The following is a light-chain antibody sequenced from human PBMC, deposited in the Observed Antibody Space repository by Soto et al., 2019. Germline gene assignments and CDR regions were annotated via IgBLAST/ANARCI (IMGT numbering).Light chain of an antibody. V-gene: IGLV1-44*01. J-gene: IGLJ1*01. CDR1: SSNIGSNT. Sequence: QAVVTQPPSTSGTPGQRVTISCSGSSSNIGSNTVNWYQHLPGTAPKLLIYRNNQRPSGVPDRFSGSKSGTSASLAISGLQSEDEADYYCAAWDGSLKGYVFGTGTKVTVL. CDR3: AAWDGSLKGYV. CDR2: RNN.